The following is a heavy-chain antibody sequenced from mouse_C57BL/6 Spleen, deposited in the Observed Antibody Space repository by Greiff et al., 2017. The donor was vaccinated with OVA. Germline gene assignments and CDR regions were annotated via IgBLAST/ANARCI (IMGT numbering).Heavy chain of an antibody. CDR2: IWSGGST. D-gene: IGHD2-4*01. J-gene: IGHJ3*01. CDR1: GFSLTSYG. Sequence: VQLQQSGPGLVQPSQSLSITCTVSGFSLTSYGVHWVRQSPGKGLEWLGVIWSGGSTDYNAAFISRLSISKDNSKSQVFFKMNSLQADDTAIYYWARRGDYDPFAYWGQGTLVTVSA. CDR3: ARRGDYDPFAY. V-gene: IGHV2-2*01.